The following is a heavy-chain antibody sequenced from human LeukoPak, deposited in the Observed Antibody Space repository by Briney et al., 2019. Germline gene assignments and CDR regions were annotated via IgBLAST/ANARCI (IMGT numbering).Heavy chain of an antibody. V-gene: IGHV4-61*01. Sequence: PSETLSLTCTVSGGSVSSGLNKWSWIRQPPGKELEWIGDISYSGSASYNPSLRSRVTISLDTSTNQFSLTLGSVTAADAAAYYCAREAECSGGSCYSYGWFDPWGQGTQVIVSS. CDR2: ISYSGSA. D-gene: IGHD2-15*01. J-gene: IGHJ5*02. CDR1: GGSVSSGLNK. CDR3: AREAECSGGSCYSYGWFDP.